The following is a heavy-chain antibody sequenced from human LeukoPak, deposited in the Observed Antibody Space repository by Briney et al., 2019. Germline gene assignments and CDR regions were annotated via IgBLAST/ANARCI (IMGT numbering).Heavy chain of an antibody. V-gene: IGHV4-38-2*02. D-gene: IGHD3-22*01. Sequence: PSETLSLTCTVSGYSISSGYYWGWIRQPPGKGLEWIGSIYHSGSTYYNPSLKSRVTISVDTSKNQFSLKLSSVTAADTAVYYCASLSYSDSSGLDSDYWGQGTLVTVSS. CDR2: IYHSGST. J-gene: IGHJ4*02. CDR1: GYSISSGYY. CDR3: ASLSYSDSSGLDSDY.